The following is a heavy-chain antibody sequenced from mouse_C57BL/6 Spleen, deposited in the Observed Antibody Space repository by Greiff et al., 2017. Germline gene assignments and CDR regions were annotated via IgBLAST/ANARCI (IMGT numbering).Heavy chain of an antibody. CDR2: ISSGGSYT. CDR1: GFTFSSYG. D-gene: IGHD2-4*01. J-gene: IGHJ3*01. V-gene: IGHV5-6*01. Sequence: VQLKESGGDLVKPGGSLKLSCAASGFTFSSYGMSWVRQTPDKRLEWVATISSGGSYTYYPDSVKGRFTISRDNAKNTLYLQMSSLKSEDTALYYCARPDYDGGAWFAYWGQGTLVTVSA. CDR3: ARPDYDGGAWFAY.